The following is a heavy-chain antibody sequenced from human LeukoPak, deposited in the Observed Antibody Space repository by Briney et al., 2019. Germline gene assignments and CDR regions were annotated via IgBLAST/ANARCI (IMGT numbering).Heavy chain of an antibody. CDR3: ASQGEWLLVDY. V-gene: IGHV4-34*01. CDR2: INHSGST. CDR1: GGSFSGYY. Sequence: SETLSLTCAVYGGSFSGYYWSWIRQPPGKGLEWIGEINHSGSTNYNPSLKSRVTISVDTSKNQFSLKLSSVTAADTAVYYCASQGEWLLVDYCGQGTLVTVAS. D-gene: IGHD3-3*01. J-gene: IGHJ4*02.